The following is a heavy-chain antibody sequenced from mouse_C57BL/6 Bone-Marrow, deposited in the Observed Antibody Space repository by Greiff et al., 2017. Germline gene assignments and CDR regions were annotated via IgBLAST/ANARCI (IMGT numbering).Heavy chain of an antibody. CDR3: VKGNYGNYEDYAMDY. Sequence: QVQLQQPGAELVMPGASVKLSCKASGYTFTSYWMHWVKQRPGQGLEWIGEIDPSDSYTNYNQKFKGKSTLTVDKSSSTAYMQLSSLTSEDSAVYYCVKGNYGNYEDYAMDYWGQGTSVTVSS. CDR2: IDPSDSYT. J-gene: IGHJ4*01. D-gene: IGHD2-1*01. V-gene: IGHV1-69*01. CDR1: GYTFTSYW.